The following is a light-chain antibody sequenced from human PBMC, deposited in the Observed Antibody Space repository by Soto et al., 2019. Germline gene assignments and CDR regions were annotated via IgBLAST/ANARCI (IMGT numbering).Light chain of an antibody. J-gene: IGKJ4*01. CDR2: GAS. V-gene: IGKV3-20*01. CDR3: QQYGSSPLT. Sequence: EIVLTQSPGTLSLSPGERATLSCSASQSVSAGHLAWYQQKPGQAPRLLIYGASSRATGIPDRFSGSGSGTDFTLTISRLEPEDFAVYFCQQYGSSPLTFGGGTKVDIK. CDR1: QSVSAGH.